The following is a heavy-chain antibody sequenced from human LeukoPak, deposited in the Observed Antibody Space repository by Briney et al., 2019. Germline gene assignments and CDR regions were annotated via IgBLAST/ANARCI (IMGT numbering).Heavy chain of an antibody. CDR3: ARGGDIAATD. Sequence: SETLSLTCAVYGGSFSGYYWSWIRQPPGKGPEWIGEINHSGSTNYNPSLKSRVTISVDTSKNQFSLKLSSVTAADTAVYYCARGGDIAATDWGQGTLVTVSS. CDR1: GGSFSGYY. CDR2: INHSGST. V-gene: IGHV4-34*01. J-gene: IGHJ4*02. D-gene: IGHD6-13*01.